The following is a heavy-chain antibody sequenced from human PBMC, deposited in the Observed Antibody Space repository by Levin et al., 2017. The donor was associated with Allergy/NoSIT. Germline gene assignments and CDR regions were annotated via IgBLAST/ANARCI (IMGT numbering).Heavy chain of an antibody. CDR1: GYTFTAHY. V-gene: IGHV1-2*02. CDR3: ARGQGSSLDV. Sequence: GESLKISCKASGYTFTAHYIHWVRQAPGQGLEWVGWMNPNSGVTNYAQKFQGRVTMTRDTSISTAYMEISRLTDDDTAVYYCARGQGSSLDVWGQGTTVTVSS. J-gene: IGHJ6*02. CDR2: MNPNSGVT.